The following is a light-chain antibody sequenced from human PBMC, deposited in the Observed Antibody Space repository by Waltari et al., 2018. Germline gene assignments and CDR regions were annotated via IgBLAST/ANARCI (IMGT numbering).Light chain of an antibody. Sequence: EIVLTQSPATLSLSPGERATLSCRASQSIGKYLIWYQQKPGQAPRLLIYASSIRATGIPDRFSGSGSGTVFSLTISSLEPEDFAVYYCQKNEALPATFGQGTKVEIK. J-gene: IGKJ1*01. CDR2: ASS. V-gene: IGKV3-20*01. CDR3: QKNEALPAT. CDR1: QSIGKY.